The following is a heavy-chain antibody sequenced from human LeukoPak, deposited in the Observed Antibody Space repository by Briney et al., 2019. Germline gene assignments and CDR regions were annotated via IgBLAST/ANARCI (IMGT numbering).Heavy chain of an antibody. Sequence: PGGSLRLSCAASGLTFSHYGLHWVRQAPGKGLEWVALISYDGGNKNYADSVRGRFTISRDNSKNTLYLQMNSLRAEDTAVYYCAKDSSSTWFGGDSKWGQGTLVTVSS. CDR3: AKDSSSTWFGGDSK. D-gene: IGHD3-10*01. CDR2: ISYDGGNK. CDR1: GLTFSHYG. J-gene: IGHJ4*02. V-gene: IGHV3-30*18.